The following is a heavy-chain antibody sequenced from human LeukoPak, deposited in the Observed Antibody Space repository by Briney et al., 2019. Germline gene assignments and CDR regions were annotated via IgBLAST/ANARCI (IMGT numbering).Heavy chain of an antibody. D-gene: IGHD3-3*01. CDR2: IYTSGNT. CDR3: ARAGTYYDFWSGNPGYFDY. Sequence: SETLSLTCTVSGGSISSYYWSWIRQPAGKGLEWIGRIYTSGNTNYNPSLKSRVTMSVDTSKNQFSLKLSSVTAADTAVYYCARAGTYYDFWSGNPGYFDYWGQGTLVTVSS. V-gene: IGHV4-4*07. CDR1: GGSISSYY. J-gene: IGHJ4*02.